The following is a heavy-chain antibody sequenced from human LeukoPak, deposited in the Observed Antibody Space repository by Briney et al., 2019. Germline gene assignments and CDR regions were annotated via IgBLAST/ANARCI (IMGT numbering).Heavy chain of an antibody. Sequence: GGSLRLSCAASGFTFSNAAMSWVRQAPGKGLEWVSIISGSGDNTYYTDSVKGRFTISRDNSRNTLYLQMNSLRAEDTAIYYCAKNRGISSGFFDYWGQGSLVTVSS. J-gene: IGHJ4*02. D-gene: IGHD6-6*01. CDR1: GFTFSNAA. CDR3: AKNRGISSGFFDY. CDR2: ISGSGDNT. V-gene: IGHV3-23*01.